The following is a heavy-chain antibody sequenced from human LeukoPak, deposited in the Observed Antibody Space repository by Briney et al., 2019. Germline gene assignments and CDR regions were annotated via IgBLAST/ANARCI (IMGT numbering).Heavy chain of an antibody. CDR2: IFYNGST. V-gene: IGHV4-59*01. Sequence: PSETLCLTCTVSGGSISPYYWSWVRQPPGKGLEWIAYIFYNGSTNYNPSLMCRVTISLDTSNKQVSLKVSSVTAADTAVYYCARGGYYYMDVWGKGTTVTVSS. CDR3: ARGGYYYMDV. J-gene: IGHJ6*03. CDR1: GGSISPYY.